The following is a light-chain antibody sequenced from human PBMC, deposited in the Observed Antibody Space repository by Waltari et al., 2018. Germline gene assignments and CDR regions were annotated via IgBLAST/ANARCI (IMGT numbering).Light chain of an antibody. V-gene: IGLV2-8*01. CDR1: SSDVGSYNS. CDR2: EVT. Sequence: QSALTQPPSASGSPGQSVTISCTGASSDVGSYNSVSWYQHHPGKAPKLLIYEVTKRPSGVPDRFSVSKSGNTASLTVSGLLAEDEADYYCSSYAGSTYYVFGTGTKVAVL. CDR3: SSYAGSTYYV. J-gene: IGLJ1*01.